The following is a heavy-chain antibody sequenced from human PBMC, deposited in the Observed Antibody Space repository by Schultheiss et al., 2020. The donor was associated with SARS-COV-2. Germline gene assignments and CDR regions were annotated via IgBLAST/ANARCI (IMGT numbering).Heavy chain of an antibody. CDR2: INPSGGST. J-gene: IGHJ5*02. CDR3: ATPGGGAVAGT. V-gene: IGHV1-46*01. D-gene: IGHD6-19*01. CDR1: GYTFTSYY. Sequence: ASVKVSCKASGYTFTSYYMHWVRQAPGQGLEWMGIINPSGGSTSYAQKFQGRVTMTRDTSTSTVYMELSSLRSEDTAVYYCATPGGGAVAGTWGQGTLVTVSS.